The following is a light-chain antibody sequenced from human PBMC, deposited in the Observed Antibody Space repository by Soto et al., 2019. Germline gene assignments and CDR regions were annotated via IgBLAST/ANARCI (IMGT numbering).Light chain of an antibody. CDR1: QSVSSD. CDR3: QQYNEWPLT. V-gene: IGKV3-15*01. Sequence: EIVMTQSPATLSVSPGERATLSCRASQSVSSDLAWYQQKPGQAPRLLIYGASTRATGIPATFSGSGSGTEFTLTITSLQSEDFAVYYCQQYNEWPLTFGGGTKWIS. J-gene: IGKJ4*01. CDR2: GAS.